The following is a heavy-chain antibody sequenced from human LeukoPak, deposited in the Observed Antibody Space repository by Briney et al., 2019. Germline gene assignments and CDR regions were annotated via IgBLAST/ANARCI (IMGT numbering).Heavy chain of an antibody. Sequence: GGSLRLSCAASGFGFSRYAMTWVRQAPGKGLEWVANINQGGSDKYYVDSVKGRFTISRDNADNLLYLQMNSLRGEDTAVYYCTRDRSRAEDDWGQGTLVTVSS. CDR1: GFGFSRYA. D-gene: IGHD1-14*01. CDR2: INQGGSDK. J-gene: IGHJ4*02. CDR3: TRDRSRAEDD. V-gene: IGHV3-7*01.